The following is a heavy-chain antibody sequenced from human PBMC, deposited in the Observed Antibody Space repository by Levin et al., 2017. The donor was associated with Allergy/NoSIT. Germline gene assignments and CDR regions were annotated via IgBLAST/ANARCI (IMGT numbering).Heavy chain of an antibody. V-gene: IGHV4-39*01. CDR2: IYYSGST. CDR3: ARHDFAPAPGYCSSTSCYSNWFDP. J-gene: IGHJ5*02. CDR1: GGSISSSSYY. D-gene: IGHD2-2*03. Sequence: SETLSLTCTVSGGSISSSSYYWGWIRQPPGKGLEWIGSIYYSGSTYYNPSLKSRVTISVDTSKNQFSLKLSSVTAADTAVYYCARHDFAPAPGYCSSTSCYSNWFDPWGQGTLVTVSS.